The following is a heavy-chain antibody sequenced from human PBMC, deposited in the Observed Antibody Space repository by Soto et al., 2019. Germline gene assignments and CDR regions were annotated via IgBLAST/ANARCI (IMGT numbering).Heavy chain of an antibody. Sequence: PGGSLRLSCAASGFTFSSYAMSWVRQAPGKGLEWVSAISGSGGNTYYADSVKGRFTVSRDNSKNTLYLKMNSLRAEDTAVYYCAKSRSGWFWGYFDYGGQGTQVTVSS. J-gene: IGHJ4*02. CDR2: ISGSGGNT. CDR3: AKSRSGWFWGYFDY. CDR1: GFTFSSYA. D-gene: IGHD6-19*01. V-gene: IGHV3-23*01.